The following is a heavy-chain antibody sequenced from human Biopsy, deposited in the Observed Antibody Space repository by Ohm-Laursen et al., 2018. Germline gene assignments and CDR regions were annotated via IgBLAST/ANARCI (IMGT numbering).Heavy chain of an antibody. J-gene: IGHJ2*01. Sequence: SETLSLTCSVSGGSTNDYFWSWIRQPAGETLEWIGRIYSSEGSSYNPSLKSRISMSMDTSNNQFSLTLTSVTAADTAVYYCARTPGKAVAGRFLDLWGRGTLVTVSS. CDR3: ARTPGKAVAGRFLDL. D-gene: IGHD6-19*01. CDR2: IYSSEGS. CDR1: GGSTNDYF. V-gene: IGHV4-4*07.